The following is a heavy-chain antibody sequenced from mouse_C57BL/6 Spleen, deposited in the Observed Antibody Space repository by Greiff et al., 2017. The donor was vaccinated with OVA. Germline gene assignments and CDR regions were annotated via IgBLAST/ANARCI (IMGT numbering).Heavy chain of an antibody. CDR2: IDPSDSYT. D-gene: IGHD1-1*01. CDR1: GYTFTSYW. V-gene: IGHV1-50*01. Sequence: QVQLQQPGAELVKPGASVKLSCKASGYTFTSYWMQWVTQRPGQGLEWIGEIDPSDSYTNYNQKFKGKATLTVDTSSSTAYMQLSSLTSEDSAFYYCAKKGITGFAYWGQGTLVTVSA. CDR3: AKKGITGFAY. J-gene: IGHJ3*01.